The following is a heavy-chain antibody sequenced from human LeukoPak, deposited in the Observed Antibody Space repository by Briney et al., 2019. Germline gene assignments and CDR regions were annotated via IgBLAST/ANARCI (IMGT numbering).Heavy chain of an antibody. CDR2: ISADVSVT. J-gene: IGHJ5*02. D-gene: IGHD2-15*01. CDR1: GYTFSRYW. CDR3: PTAGGDGSRMGFDP. Sequence: PGGSLRLTCADSGYTFSRYWMHWVRQTPGRGLVWVSCISADVSVTRYADSVKGRFTISRDNTKSTLYLQMHSLRAEDTAVYYWPTAGGDGSRMGFDPGAREPWSPSP. V-gene: IGHV3-74*01.